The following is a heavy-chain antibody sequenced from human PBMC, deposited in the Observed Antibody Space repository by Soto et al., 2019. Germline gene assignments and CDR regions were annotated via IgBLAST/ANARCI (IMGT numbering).Heavy chain of an antibody. D-gene: IGHD3-22*01. Sequence: QLQLQESGPGLVKPSETLSLTCTVSGGSISSSSYYWGWIRQPPGKGLEWIGSIYYSGSTYYNPSLKSRVTISVDTSKNQFSLKLSSVTAADTAVYYCARLYHYDSSGYVMYYYYYGMDVWGQGTTVTVSS. CDR2: IYYSGST. CDR1: GGSISSSSYY. V-gene: IGHV4-39*01. CDR3: ARLYHYDSSGYVMYYYYYGMDV. J-gene: IGHJ6*02.